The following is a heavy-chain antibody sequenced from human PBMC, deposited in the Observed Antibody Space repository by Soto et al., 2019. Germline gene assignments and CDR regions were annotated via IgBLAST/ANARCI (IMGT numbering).Heavy chain of an antibody. J-gene: IGHJ5*02. D-gene: IGHD3-22*01. CDR3: ARNGDSSDYRGWFAP. Sequence: EVQLVESGGGLVQPGGSLRLSCAASGFTVSSNYMSWVRQAPGKGLEWVSVIYSGGTTYYADSVKGRFTISRDNSKNTLYLQMYSLRAEDTAVYYCARNGDSSDYRGWFAPWGQGTLVTVSS. CDR2: IYSGGTT. CDR1: GFTVSSNY. V-gene: IGHV3-66*01.